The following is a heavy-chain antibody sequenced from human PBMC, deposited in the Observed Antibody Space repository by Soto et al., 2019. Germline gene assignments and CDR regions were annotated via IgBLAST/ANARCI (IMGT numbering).Heavy chain of an antibody. D-gene: IGHD2-15*01. V-gene: IGHV3-74*01. CDR3: LTTSLVVASATREDY. J-gene: IGHJ4*02. Sequence: EVQLVESGGGLVQPGGSLRLSCAASGFTFSSYWMHWVRQAPGKGLVWVSRINSDGSSTSYADSVKGRFTISRDNAKNTLYLQMNSLRAEYTAVYYCLTTSLVVASATREDYWGQGTLVTVSS. CDR1: GFTFSSYW. CDR2: INSDGSST.